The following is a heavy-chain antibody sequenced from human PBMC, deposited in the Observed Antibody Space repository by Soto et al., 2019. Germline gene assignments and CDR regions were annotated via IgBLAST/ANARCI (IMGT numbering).Heavy chain of an antibody. CDR1: GFTFSSYS. Sequence: EVQLLESGGGLVQPGGSLRLSCAASGFTFSSYSMNWVRQAPGKGLEWVSSISSSSSYIYYADSVKGRFTISRDNAKNSLYLQMNSLRAEDTAVYYCASNYYDSSGYPYWGQGTLVTVSS. CDR2: ISSSSSYI. V-gene: IGHV3-21*01. CDR3: ASNYYDSSGYPY. D-gene: IGHD3-22*01. J-gene: IGHJ4*02.